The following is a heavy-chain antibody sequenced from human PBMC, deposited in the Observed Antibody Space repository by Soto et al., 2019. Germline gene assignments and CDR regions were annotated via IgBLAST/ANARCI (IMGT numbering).Heavy chain of an antibody. CDR2: IYYGGST. CDR3: ARKRRIARHALEI. J-gene: IGHJ3*02. Sequence: QSITCTVSCWSVIRDHFSSIRQSPGKGLEWIGFIYYGGSTNYNPSLKSRVTISVDTSKNQFSLKLSSVSAADTAVFYYARKRRIARHALEIWGQGTLVTV. V-gene: IGHV4-59*02. D-gene: IGHD6-13*01. CDR1: CWSVIRDH.